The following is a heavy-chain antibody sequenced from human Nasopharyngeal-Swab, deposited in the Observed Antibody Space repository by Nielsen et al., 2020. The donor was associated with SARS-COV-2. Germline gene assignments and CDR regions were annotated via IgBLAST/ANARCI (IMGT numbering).Heavy chain of an antibody. J-gene: IGHJ6*02. Sequence: WIRQPPGKGLEWVGRIKSKTDGGTTDYAAPVKGRFTISRDDSKNTLYLQMNSLKTEDTAVYYCTTDLAYCGGDCYSPYYYGMGVWGQGTTVTVSS. CDR3: TTDLAYCGGDCYSPYYYGMGV. V-gene: IGHV3-15*01. D-gene: IGHD2-21*02. CDR2: IKSKTDGGTT.